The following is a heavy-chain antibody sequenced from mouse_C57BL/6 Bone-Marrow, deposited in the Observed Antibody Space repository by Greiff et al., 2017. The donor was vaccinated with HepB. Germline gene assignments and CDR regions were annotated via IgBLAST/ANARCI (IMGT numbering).Heavy chain of an antibody. D-gene: IGHD2-1*01. Sequence: EVKLQESGEGLVKPGGSLKLSCAASGFTFSSYAMSWVRQTPEKRLEWVAYISSGGDYIYYADTVKGRFTISRDNARNTLYLQMSSLKSEDTAMYYCTRDPLLSYAMDYWGQGTSVTVSS. V-gene: IGHV5-9-1*02. CDR2: ISSGGDYI. J-gene: IGHJ4*01. CDR3: TRDPLLSYAMDY. CDR1: GFTFSSYA.